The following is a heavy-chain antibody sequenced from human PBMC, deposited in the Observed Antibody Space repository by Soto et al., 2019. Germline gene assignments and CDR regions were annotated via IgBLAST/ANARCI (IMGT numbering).Heavy chain of an antibody. Sequence: SETLSLTCSVSGGSISSTCHYWGWIRQPPGKGLEWIGNIYHAGSPNYNPSLKSRVTISVDKSKNQFSLKLSSVTAADTAVYYCARDLRRDYYGSGSPPYYYYGMDVWGQGTTVTVSS. CDR2: IYHAGSP. CDR3: ARDLRRDYYGSGSPPYYYYGMDV. J-gene: IGHJ6*02. V-gene: IGHV4-39*07. CDR1: GGSISSTCHY. D-gene: IGHD3-10*01.